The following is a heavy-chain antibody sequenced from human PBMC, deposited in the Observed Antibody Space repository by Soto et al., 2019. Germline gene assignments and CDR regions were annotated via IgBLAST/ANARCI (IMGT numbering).Heavy chain of an antibody. CDR1: GGSFSTYY. CDR3: SRLGGKVREVYTFFDS. D-gene: IGHD3-16*01. CDR2: INQSGNI. Sequence: PSETLSLTCAVYGGSFSTYYWTWIRLSPGKGLEWVGEINQSGNINYTPSLKSRVTISLDTSKNQFSLKLTSVTAADTAPYFCSRLGGKVREVYTFFDSWGQGSLVTVSS. J-gene: IGHJ4*02. V-gene: IGHV4-34*01.